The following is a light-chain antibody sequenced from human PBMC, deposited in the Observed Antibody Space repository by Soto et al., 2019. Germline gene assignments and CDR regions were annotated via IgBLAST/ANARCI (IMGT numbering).Light chain of an antibody. V-gene: IGKV3-20*01. J-gene: IGKJ1*01. CDR1: QSVASAY. CDR2: GAS. Sequence: EILLTQSPGTLSLSPGERASLSCRASQSVASAYLAWYQHKPGQAPRLLIFGASSRATGIPDRFSGSGSGTDFTLTISRLEPEDYAVYYCQQYGASRWTFGQGTKVEAK. CDR3: QQYGASRWT.